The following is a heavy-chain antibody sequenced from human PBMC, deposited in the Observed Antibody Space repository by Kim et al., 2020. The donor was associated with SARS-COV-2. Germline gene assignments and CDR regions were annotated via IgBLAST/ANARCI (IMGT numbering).Heavy chain of an antibody. CDR3: ARVGPRGTVTHRRWFDP. V-gene: IGHV4-39*07. Sequence: LKSRVTISVDTSKNQFSLKLSSVTAADTAVYYCARVGPRGTVTHRRWFDPWGQGTLVTVSS. J-gene: IGHJ5*02. D-gene: IGHD4-17*01.